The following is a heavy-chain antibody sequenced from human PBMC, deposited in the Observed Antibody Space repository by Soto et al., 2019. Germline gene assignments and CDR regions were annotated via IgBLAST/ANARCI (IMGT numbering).Heavy chain of an antibody. D-gene: IGHD1-1*01. V-gene: IGHV3-33*01. CDR1: GFMFSNHG. J-gene: IGHJ4*02. CDR3: VREDNWNEAASDY. Sequence: SGGGVVQPGRSLRLSCAASGFMFSNHGMHWVRQAPGKGLEGVAVIWSDGNNRYYADSVKGRITISRDNSKNTVYLQRNRLRDEDTAVYYCVREDNWNEAASDYWGQGTLVTVSS. CDR2: IWSDGNNR.